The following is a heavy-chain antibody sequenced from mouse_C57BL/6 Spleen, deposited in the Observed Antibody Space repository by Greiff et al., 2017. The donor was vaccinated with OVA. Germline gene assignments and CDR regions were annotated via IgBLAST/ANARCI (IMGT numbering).Heavy chain of an antibody. Sequence: VKLVESGAELVRPGASVTLSCKASGYTFTDYEMHWVKQTPVHGLEWIGAIDPETGGTAYNQKFKGKAILTADKSSSTAYMELRSLTSEDSAVYYCTRVGQLRLPFDYWGQGTTLTVSS. V-gene: IGHV1-15*01. CDR3: TRVGQLRLPFDY. CDR2: IDPETGGT. J-gene: IGHJ2*01. D-gene: IGHD3-2*02. CDR1: GYTFTDYE.